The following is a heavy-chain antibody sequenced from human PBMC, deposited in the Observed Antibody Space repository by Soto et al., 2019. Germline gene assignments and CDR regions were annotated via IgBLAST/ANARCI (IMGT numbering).Heavy chain of an antibody. CDR1: GGTFSSYA. CDR2: IIPIFGTA. CDR3: ARGGSGSYLYYFDY. V-gene: IGHV1-69*01. Sequence: QVQLVQSGAEVKKPGSSVKVSCKASGGTFSSYAISWVRQAPGQGLEWMGGIIPIFGTANYAQKFQGRVTITADESTSTAYMELSSPRSEDTAVYYCARGGSGSYLYYFDYWGQGTLVTVSS. J-gene: IGHJ4*02. D-gene: IGHD1-26*01.